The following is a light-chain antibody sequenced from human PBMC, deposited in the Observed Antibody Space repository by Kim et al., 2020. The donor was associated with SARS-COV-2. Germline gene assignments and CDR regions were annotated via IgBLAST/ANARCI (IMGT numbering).Light chain of an antibody. CDR3: LQYNSYYT. V-gene: IGKV1-5*03. Sequence: DIQMTQSPSTLSASVGDRVTITCRASQNISRWLTWYQQKPGKAPQLLIDKASNLGIGAPSRFSGSGFGTEFTLTISSLQPDDFATYYCLQYNSYYTFGGGTKVDIK. CDR2: KAS. CDR1: QNISRW. J-gene: IGKJ4*01.